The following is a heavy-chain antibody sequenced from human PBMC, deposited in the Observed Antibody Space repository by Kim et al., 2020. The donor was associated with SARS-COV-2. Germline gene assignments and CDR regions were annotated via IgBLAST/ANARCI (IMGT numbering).Heavy chain of an antibody. V-gene: IGHV4-59*01. CDR1: GGSISSYY. CDR3: ARAYCGGDCSFEY. J-gene: IGHJ4*02. Sequence: SETLSLTCTVSGGSISSYYWSWIRQPPGKGLEWIGYLYYSGYTNYNPSLKSRVTISVDTSKNQFSLKLSSVTAADTAVYYCARAYCGGDCSFEYWGQGTLVTVSS. CDR2: LYYSGYT. D-gene: IGHD2-21*02.